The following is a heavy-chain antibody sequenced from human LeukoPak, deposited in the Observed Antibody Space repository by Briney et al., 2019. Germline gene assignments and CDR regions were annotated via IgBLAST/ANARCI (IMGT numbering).Heavy chain of an antibody. CDR1: GFTFSNYS. CDR2: ISGSDTST. CDR3: TKARSASSSSCYNY. Sequence: GGSLRLSCAASGFTFSNYSMTWVRQAPGKGLEWVSSISGSDTSTYYTDSVKGRFTISRDNSKNTLELQMDSLRAEDTAVYYCTKARSASSSSCYNYWGQGILVTVSS. D-gene: IGHD2-2*02. V-gene: IGHV3-23*01. J-gene: IGHJ4*02.